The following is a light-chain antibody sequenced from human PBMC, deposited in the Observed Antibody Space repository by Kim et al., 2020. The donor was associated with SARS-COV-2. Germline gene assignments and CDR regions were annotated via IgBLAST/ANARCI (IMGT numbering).Light chain of an antibody. CDR2: QDT. J-gene: IGLJ2*01. CDR1: KLGDNY. V-gene: IGLV3-1*01. CDR3: QSWDTNTGV. Sequence: SYELTRPPSASVYPGRTASITCSGDKLGDNYVSWYEKKAGQSPVLVIHQDTKRPSGIPERFSGSKSGNTATLTISGTQAMDEADYYCQSWDTNTGVFGGG.